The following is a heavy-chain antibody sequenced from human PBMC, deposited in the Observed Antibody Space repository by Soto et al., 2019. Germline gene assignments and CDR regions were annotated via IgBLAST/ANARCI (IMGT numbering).Heavy chain of an antibody. Sequence: SVKVSCKASGGTFSSYAISWVRQAPGQGLEWMGGIIPIFGTANYAQKFQGRVTITADESTSTAYMELSSLRSEDTAVYYCAREVAYYDFWSGYSHYYYGMDVWGQGTTVTVSS. CDR2: IIPIFGTA. V-gene: IGHV1-69*13. J-gene: IGHJ6*02. D-gene: IGHD3-3*01. CDR3: AREVAYYDFWSGYSHYYYGMDV. CDR1: GGTFSSYA.